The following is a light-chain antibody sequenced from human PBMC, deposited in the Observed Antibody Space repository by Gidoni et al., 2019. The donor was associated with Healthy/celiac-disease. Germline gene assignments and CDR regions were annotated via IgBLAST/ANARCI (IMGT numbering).Light chain of an antibody. Sequence: DIQLTQSPSFLSASVGDRVTITCRASQGISSYLAWYQKTPGKAPKLLIYAASTLQSGVPSRFSGSGSGTEFTLTISRLQPEEFATYYCQQLNSYPRTFXGXTKVEIK. CDR2: AAS. CDR3: QQLNSYPRT. CDR1: QGISSY. V-gene: IGKV1-9*01. J-gene: IGKJ4*01.